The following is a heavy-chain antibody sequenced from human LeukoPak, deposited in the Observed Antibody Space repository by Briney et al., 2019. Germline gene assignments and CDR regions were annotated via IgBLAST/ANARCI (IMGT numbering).Heavy chain of an antibody. V-gene: IGHV4-59*01. CDR1: GGSISSYY. CDR2: IYYSGST. D-gene: IGHD3-22*01. J-gene: IGHJ4*02. Sequence: PSETLSLTXTVSGGSISSYYWSWIRQPPGKGLGWVWYIYYSGSTNDNPSLKSRVTISVDTSKNQFSLKLSSVTAADTAVCYCETSRYDSSGYSPRWGQGTLVTVSS. CDR3: ETSRYDSSGYSPR.